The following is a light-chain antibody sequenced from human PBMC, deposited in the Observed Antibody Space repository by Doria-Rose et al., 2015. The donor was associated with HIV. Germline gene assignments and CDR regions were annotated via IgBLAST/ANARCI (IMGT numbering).Light chain of an antibody. J-gene: IGKJ4*01. Sequence: DIRLTQSPSSLSASVGDRVTITCRASQSTGSFLNWYQQKPGKAPKLLIYAASSLQSGVPSRFSGSGSGTDFTLTISSLQPEDFATYSCQQSYSTPLTFGGGTKVEIK. CDR2: AAS. CDR1: QSTGSF. CDR3: QQSYSTPLT. V-gene: IGKV1-39*01.